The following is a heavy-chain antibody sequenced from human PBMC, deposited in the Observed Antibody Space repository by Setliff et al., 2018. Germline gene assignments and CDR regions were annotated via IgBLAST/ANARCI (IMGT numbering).Heavy chain of an antibody. Sequence: PGGSLRLSCVTSGFTFSSYAMAWVRQAPGKGLEWVSSISTSGDNTYNVDSVKGRFTISRDSSKNSLYLQMNSLRAEDTAVYYCARDPHFDSWGQGTLVTVSS. V-gene: IGHV3-23*01. CDR3: ARDPHFDS. CDR2: ISTSGDNT. CDR1: GFTFSSYA. J-gene: IGHJ4*02.